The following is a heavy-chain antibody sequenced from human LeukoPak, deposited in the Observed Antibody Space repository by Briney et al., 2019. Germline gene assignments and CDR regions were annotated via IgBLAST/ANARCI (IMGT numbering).Heavy chain of an antibody. V-gene: IGHV4-34*01. CDR2: INHSGST. Sequence: SETLSLTCAVSGGSFSGYYWSWIRQPPGKGLEWIGEINHSGSTNYNPSLKSRVTISVDTSKNQFSLKLSSVTAADTAVYYCARGDYYDSSGYYLLDYWGQGTLVTVSS. CDR3: ARGDYYDSSGYYLLDY. D-gene: IGHD3-22*01. J-gene: IGHJ4*02. CDR1: GGSFSGYY.